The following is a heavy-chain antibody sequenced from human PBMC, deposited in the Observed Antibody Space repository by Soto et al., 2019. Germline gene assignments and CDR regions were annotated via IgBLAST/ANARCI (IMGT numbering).Heavy chain of an antibody. V-gene: IGHV1-69*01. Sequence: QVQLVQSGAEVKKPGSSVKVSCKASGGTFSSYAISWVRQAPGQGLEWMGGIIPIFGTANYAQKFQGRVTITADESTSTAYMELSSLRSEDTAVYYCARGPPEPGIAVAGTVECFQHWGQGTLVTVSS. J-gene: IGHJ1*01. D-gene: IGHD6-19*01. CDR1: GGTFSSYA. CDR2: IIPIFGTA. CDR3: ARGPPEPGIAVAGTVECFQH.